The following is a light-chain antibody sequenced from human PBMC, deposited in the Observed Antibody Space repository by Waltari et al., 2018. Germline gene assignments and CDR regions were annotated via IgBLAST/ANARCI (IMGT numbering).Light chain of an antibody. V-gene: IGLV7-43*01. Sequence: QTVVTQEPSLTVSPGGTVTLTCASSTGEVNSDHFPNWIQQKPRQAPGALIYSSTNKHSWARARFSGFRVGGKAARALSGVQPEDEADYSCLLYYGATGEVGGGTKLTVL. CDR2: SST. CDR3: LLYYGATGE. J-gene: IGLJ2*01. CDR1: TGEVNSDHF.